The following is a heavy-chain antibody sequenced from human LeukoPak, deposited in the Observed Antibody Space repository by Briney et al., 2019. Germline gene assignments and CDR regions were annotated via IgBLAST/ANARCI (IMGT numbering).Heavy chain of an antibody. D-gene: IGHD6-19*01. CDR1: GFKFDDYA. CDR3: ARGGDSSGWRGDY. CDR2: IPSDSGSY. V-gene: IGHV3-43D*03. Sequence: PGGSLRLSCAASGFKFDDYAMHWVRQAPGTGLEWVSLIPSDSGSYYYADSVKGRFTISRDNAKNSLYLQMNSLRAEDTAVYYCARGGDSSGWRGDYWGQGTLVTVSS. J-gene: IGHJ4*02.